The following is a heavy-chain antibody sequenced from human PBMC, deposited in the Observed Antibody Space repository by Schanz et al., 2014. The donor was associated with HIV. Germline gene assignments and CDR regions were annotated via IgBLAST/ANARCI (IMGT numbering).Heavy chain of an antibody. CDR2: ISGSGGST. D-gene: IGHD3-3*01. J-gene: IGHJ6*02. CDR1: GFTFSSYS. CDR3: ARDWRPNYDFWSGSIGVIGMDV. Sequence: VQLVESGGGPVKPGGSVRLSCAASGFTFSSYSMNWVRQAPGKGLEWVSVISGSGGSTYYADSVKGRFTISRDNSKNTLYLQMNSLRVEDTAVYYCARDWRPNYDFWSGSIGVIGMDVWGQGTTVTVSS. V-gene: IGHV3-23*04.